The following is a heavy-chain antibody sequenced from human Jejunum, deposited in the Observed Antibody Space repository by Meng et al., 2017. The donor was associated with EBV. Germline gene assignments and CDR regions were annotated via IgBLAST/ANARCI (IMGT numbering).Heavy chain of an antibody. J-gene: IGHJ4*02. V-gene: IGHV3-33*01. D-gene: IGHD3-22*01. CDR2: IWYDESNR. Sequence: QGQLVESGGGVVQPGRSLRLSCAASGNTFSTYDMHWVRQAPGKGLEWVALIWYDESNRYYADSVKGRFTISRDNSKNTLYLQMNSLRAEDTAVYYCAREAVGNGYYPDNWGQGTLVTVSS. CDR3: AREAVGNGYYPDN. CDR1: GNTFSTYD.